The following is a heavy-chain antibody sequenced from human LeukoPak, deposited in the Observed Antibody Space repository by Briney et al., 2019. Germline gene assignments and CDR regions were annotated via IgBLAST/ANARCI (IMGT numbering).Heavy chain of an antibody. CDR1: GDSVSSNSVA. V-gene: IGHV6-1*01. CDR2: TFFRSRWYN. J-gene: IGHJ6*02. CDR3: TRGRHNAIDV. Sequence: SQTLSLTCAISGDSVSSNSVAWNWIRQSPSRGLEWLGRTFFRSRWYNEYAVSVRSRITINPDTSKNQFSLQLNSVTPEDTAVYFCTRGRHNAIDVWGQGTTVTVSS.